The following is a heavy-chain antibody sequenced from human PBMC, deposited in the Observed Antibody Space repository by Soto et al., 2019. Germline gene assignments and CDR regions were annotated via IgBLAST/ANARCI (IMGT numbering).Heavy chain of an antibody. V-gene: IGHV3-23*01. CDR1: GFTFSSYA. D-gene: IGHD3-22*01. CDR3: VKPYYDSSGSRHYFDY. J-gene: IGHJ4*02. CDR2: ISGNGGST. Sequence: GGSLRLSCAASGFTFSSYAMSWVRQAPGKGLEWVSAISGNGGSTYYADSVKGRFTISRDNSKNTLYLQMNSLRAEDTAVYYCVKPYYDSSGSRHYFDYRGQGTLVTVSS.